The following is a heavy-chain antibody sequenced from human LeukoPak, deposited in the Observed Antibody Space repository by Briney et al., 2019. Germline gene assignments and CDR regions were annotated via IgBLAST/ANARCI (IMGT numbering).Heavy chain of an antibody. Sequence: ASVKVSCKASGYTFTDYYIHWVRQAPGQGLEWMGWINPKSGGTNLAQKFQGRVTMTRDTSISTAYMELSTLTSDDTAVYLCARESQYMWNDDWGQGTLVTVSS. J-gene: IGHJ4*02. D-gene: IGHD1-20*01. CDR2: INPKSGGT. CDR3: ARESQYMWNDD. CDR1: GYTFTDYY. V-gene: IGHV1-2*02.